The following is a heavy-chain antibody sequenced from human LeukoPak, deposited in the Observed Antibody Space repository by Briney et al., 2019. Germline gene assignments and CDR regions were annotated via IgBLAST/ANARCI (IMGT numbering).Heavy chain of an antibody. CDR1: GFSFSNAW. J-gene: IGHJ4*02. CDR2: IKSNTDGGTA. CDR3: VTKLDRTRNCRTGRCLD. D-gene: IGHD3/OR15-3a*01. Sequence: PGGSLRLSCAASGFSFSNAWMSWVRQTPGKGLEWVGRIKSNTDGGTADYAAPVKGRFTISRDDSKTTLYLLMNSLKIDDTAVYYCVTKLDRTRNCRTGRCLDWGQGTLVTVSS. V-gene: IGHV3-15*01.